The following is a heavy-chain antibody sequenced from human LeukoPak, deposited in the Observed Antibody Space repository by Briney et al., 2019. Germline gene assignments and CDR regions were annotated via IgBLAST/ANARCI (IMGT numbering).Heavy chain of an antibody. CDR3: TRGGRLHPQSPY. V-gene: IGHV3-7*01. CDR1: GFTFSTYW. CDR2: IKQDGSDI. J-gene: IGHJ4*02. Sequence: GGSLRLSCAASGFTFSTYWMSWVRQAPGKGLEWVANIKQDGSDIYYVDSVKGRFTISRDNAKNSLYLQMSSLRAEDTAVYYCTRGGRLHPQSPYWGQGTLVTVST. D-gene: IGHD3-16*01.